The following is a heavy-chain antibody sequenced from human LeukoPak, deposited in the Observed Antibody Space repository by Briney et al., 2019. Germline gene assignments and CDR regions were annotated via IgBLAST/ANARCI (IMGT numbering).Heavy chain of an antibody. D-gene: IGHD3-10*01. Sequence: GGSLRLSCAASGFTLSSYAMHWVRQAPGKGLEWAAVIWYDGSNKYYADSVKGRFTISRDNSKNTLYLQMNSLRAEDTAVYYCARDSGGSGSYYINWGQGTLVTVSS. CDR3: ARDSGGSGSYYIN. V-gene: IGHV3-33*08. CDR2: IWYDGSNK. J-gene: IGHJ4*02. CDR1: GFTLSSYA.